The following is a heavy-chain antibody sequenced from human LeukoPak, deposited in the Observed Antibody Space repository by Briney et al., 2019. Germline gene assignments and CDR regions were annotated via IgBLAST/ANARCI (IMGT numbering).Heavy chain of an antibody. CDR1: GGTFSSYA. CDR3: ARSYDMRFDY. J-gene: IGHJ4*02. V-gene: IGHV1-69*06. CDR2: IIPIFGTA. D-gene: IGHD3-22*01. Sequence: SVKVSCKASGGTFSSYAISWVRQAPGQGLEWMGGIIPIFGTANYAQKFQGRVTITADKSTSTAYMELSSLRSEDTAVYCCARSYDMRFDYWGQGTLVTVSS.